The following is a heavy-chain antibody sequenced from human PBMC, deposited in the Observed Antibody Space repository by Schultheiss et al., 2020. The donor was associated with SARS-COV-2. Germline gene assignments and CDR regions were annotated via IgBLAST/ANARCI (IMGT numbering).Heavy chain of an antibody. CDR2: INHSGST. D-gene: IGHD5-18*01. Sequence: SETLSLTCTVSGGSISSYYWSWIRQPPGKGLEWIGEINHSGSTNYNPSLKSRVTISVDTSKNQFSLKLSSVTAADTAVYYCARHTEGYSYGDPDPWGQGTLVTVSS. CDR3: ARHTEGYSYGDPDP. J-gene: IGHJ5*02. V-gene: IGHV4-34*01. CDR1: GGSISSYY.